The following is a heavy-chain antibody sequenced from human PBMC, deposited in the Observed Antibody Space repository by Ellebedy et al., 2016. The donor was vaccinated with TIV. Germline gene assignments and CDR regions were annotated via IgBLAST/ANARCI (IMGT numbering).Heavy chain of an antibody. CDR1: GFTFSSYG. J-gene: IGHJ4*02. CDR2: IWYDGSNK. D-gene: IGHD6-19*01. V-gene: IGHV3-33*01. Sequence: GGSLRLSCAASGFTFSSYGMHWVRPGPGKGLEWVAVIWYDGSNKYYADSVKGRFTIYRDNSKNTLYLQMNSLRAEDTAVYYCAREDSSGWSDFDYWGQGTLVTVSS. CDR3: AREDSSGWSDFDY.